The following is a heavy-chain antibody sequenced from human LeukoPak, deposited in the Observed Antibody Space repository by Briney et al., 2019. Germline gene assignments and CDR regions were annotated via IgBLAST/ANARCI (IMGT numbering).Heavy chain of an antibody. Sequence: SETLSLTCSVSGGSISTYYWSWIRQPPGKGLEWIGYVYYSGVTNYSPSLRSRVTISVDTSKKQFSLKLTSVTAADTAVYYCARRIYCSGGSCYPGGTNWFDPWGQGTLVTVSS. J-gene: IGHJ5*02. CDR1: GGSISTYY. D-gene: IGHD2-15*01. CDR3: ARRIYCSGGSCYPGGTNWFDP. V-gene: IGHV4-59*13. CDR2: VYYSGVT.